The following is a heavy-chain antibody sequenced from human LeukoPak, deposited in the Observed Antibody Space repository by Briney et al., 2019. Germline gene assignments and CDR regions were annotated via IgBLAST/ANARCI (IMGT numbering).Heavy chain of an antibody. D-gene: IGHD1-26*01. Sequence: GGSLRLSCAASGFTFSSYAMSWVRQAPGKGLEWVSGISGSGGSTYYADSAKGRFTISRDNSKNTLYLQMNSLRAEDTAVYYCAKDKSYVLGYNYFDYWGQGTLVTVSS. CDR3: AKDKSYVLGYNYFDY. V-gene: IGHV3-23*01. CDR1: GFTFSSYA. CDR2: ISGSGGST. J-gene: IGHJ4*02.